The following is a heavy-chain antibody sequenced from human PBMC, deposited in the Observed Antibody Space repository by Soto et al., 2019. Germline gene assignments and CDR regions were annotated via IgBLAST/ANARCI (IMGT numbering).Heavy chain of an antibody. J-gene: IGHJ3*01. CDR1: GGSISGYY. CDR3: ARVGRTRATVTTDAFDV. Sequence: QVQLQESGPGLVKPSETLSLTCTVSGGSISGYYWSWIRQPAGKRLEWIGRIYASGHTNKNPSLKSRVTMSVDTSQNQFSLRLNSVTAADTAVYYCARVGRTRATVTTDAFDVWGQGTKVTVSS. CDR2: IYASGHT. D-gene: IGHD4-17*01. V-gene: IGHV4-4*07.